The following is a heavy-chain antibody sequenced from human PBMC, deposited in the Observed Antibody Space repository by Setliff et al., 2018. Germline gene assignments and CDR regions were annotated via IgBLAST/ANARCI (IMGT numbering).Heavy chain of an antibody. V-gene: IGHV3-23*03. CDR3: AKPQLELRWGFES. CDR2: IYRGDRDT. CDR1: GLTLSPFA. J-gene: IGHJ4*02. Sequence: GGSLRLSCAASGLTLSPFAMSWVRQAPGKGLEWVSTIYRGDRDTFYTDSVKDRFTIFRDSSKNTLYLQMTSLRAEDTAVYYCAKPQLELRWGFESWGQGTLVTVSS. D-gene: IGHD1-7*01.